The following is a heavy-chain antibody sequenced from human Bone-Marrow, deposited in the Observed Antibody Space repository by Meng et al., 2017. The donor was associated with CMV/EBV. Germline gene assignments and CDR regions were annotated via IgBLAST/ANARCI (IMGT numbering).Heavy chain of an antibody. D-gene: IGHD3-3*01. J-gene: IGHJ5*02. V-gene: IGHV4-34*01. CDR3: ARGNSVFWSS. CDR1: GGSFSGYY. CDR2: INHSGST. Sequence: SLPCAVYGGSFSGYYWSWIRQPPGKGLEWIGEINHSGSTNYNPSLKSRVTISVDTSKNQFSLKLSSVTAADTAVYYCARGNSVFWSSWGQGTLVTVSS.